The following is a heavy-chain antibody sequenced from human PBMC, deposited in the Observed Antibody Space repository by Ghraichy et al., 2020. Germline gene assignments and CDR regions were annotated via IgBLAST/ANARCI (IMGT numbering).Heavy chain of an antibody. D-gene: IGHD1-26*01. Sequence: SQTLSLTCIVSGGSVSSGSYYWSWIRQPPGKGLEWIGYIYDSGSTDYNPSLKSRGTIAADTSKNQFSLKLSSVTAADTAVYYCPRGRIVGVTGYYFDNWGQGTLDTVSS. CDR3: PRGRIVGVTGYYFDN. CDR2: IYDSGST. V-gene: IGHV4-61*01. J-gene: IGHJ4*02. CDR1: GGSVSSGSYY.